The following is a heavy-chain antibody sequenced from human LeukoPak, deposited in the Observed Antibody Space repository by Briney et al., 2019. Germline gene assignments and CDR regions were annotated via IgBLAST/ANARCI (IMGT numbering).Heavy chain of an antibody. D-gene: IGHD3-9*01. Sequence: GESLKISCQGSGYTFTTYWIGWVRQMPGKGLEWMGIIYPSDSDTIYSPSFQGQVTLSVDKSINTAYLQWSSLKASDTAMYYCARHDAEYYDILTGYRVGAFDYWGQGTLVTVSS. CDR2: IYPSDSDT. CDR1: GYTFTTYW. CDR3: ARHDAEYYDILTGYRVGAFDY. V-gene: IGHV5-51*01. J-gene: IGHJ4*02.